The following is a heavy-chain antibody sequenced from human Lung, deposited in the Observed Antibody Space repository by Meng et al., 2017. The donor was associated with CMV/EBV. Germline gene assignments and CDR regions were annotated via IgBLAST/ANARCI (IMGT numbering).Heavy chain of an antibody. J-gene: IGHJ3*02. V-gene: IGHV4-39*07. CDR2: IYYSGST. CDR1: GGSISSSSYY. CDR3: ARDIYHTDIVVVRSDAFDI. D-gene: IGHD2-2*01. Sequence: LSCTVSGGSISSSSYYWGWIRQPPGKGLEWIGSIYYSGSTYYNPSLKSRVTISVDTSKNQFSLKLSSVTAADTAVYYCARDIYHTDIVVVRSDAFDIWGQGXMVTVSS.